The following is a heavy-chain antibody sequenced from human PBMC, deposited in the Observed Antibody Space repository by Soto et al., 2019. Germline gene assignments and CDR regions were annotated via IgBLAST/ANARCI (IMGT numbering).Heavy chain of an antibody. CDR1: GGTFSSYA. V-gene: IGHV1-69*01. CDR2: IIPIFGTA. CDR3: ARELVRGVIIQFRDAFDI. Sequence: QVQLVQSGAEVKKPGSSVKVSCKASGGTFSSYAISWVRQAPGQGLEWMGGIIPIFGTANYAQKFQGRVTITADESTSTAYMELSSLRSEDTAVYYCARELVRGVIIQFRDAFDIWGQGTMVTVSS. J-gene: IGHJ3*02. D-gene: IGHD3-10*01.